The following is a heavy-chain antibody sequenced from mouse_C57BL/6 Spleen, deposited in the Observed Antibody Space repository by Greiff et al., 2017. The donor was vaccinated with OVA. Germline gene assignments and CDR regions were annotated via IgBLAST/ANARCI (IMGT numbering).Heavy chain of an antibody. V-gene: IGHV1-42*01. CDR3: ARTAYYSNHYYAMDY. J-gene: IGHJ4*01. Sequence: VQLQQSGPELVKPGASVKISCKASGYSFTGYYMNWVKQSPEKSLEWIGEINPSTGGTTYNQKFKAKATLTVDKSSSTAYMQLKSLTSEDSAVYYCARTAYYSNHYYAMDYWGQGTSVTVSS. CDR2: INPSTGGT. CDR1: GYSFTGYY. D-gene: IGHD2-5*01.